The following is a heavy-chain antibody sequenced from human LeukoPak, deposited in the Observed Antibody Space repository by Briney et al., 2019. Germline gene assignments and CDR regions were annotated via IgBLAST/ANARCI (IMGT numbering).Heavy chain of an antibody. D-gene: IGHD3-22*01. CDR2: ISSSSSYI. CDR3: ARDPSDYYDSSGY. CDR1: GFTFSSYS. V-gene: IGHV3-21*01. Sequence: GGSLRLYCAASGFTFSSYSMNWVRQASGQGLVWVSSISSSSSYIYYADSVKGRFTISRDNAKNSLYLQMNSLRAEDTAVYYCARDPSDYYDSSGYWGQGTLVTVSS. J-gene: IGHJ4*02.